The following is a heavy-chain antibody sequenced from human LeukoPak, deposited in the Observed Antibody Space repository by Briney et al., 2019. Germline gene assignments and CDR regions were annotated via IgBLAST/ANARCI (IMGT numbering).Heavy chain of an antibody. CDR2: IYYSGRT. CDR3: ARVQYYYDSSGYYSGYYYYYMDV. Sequence: PSETLSLTCTVSGGSISSSSYYWGWIRQPPGTGLEWLGGIYYSGRTYYNPSLKSRVTISVDTSKNQFSLKLSSVTAADTAVYYCARVQYYYDSSGYYSGYYYYYMDVWGKGTTVTVSS. CDR1: GGSISSSSYY. J-gene: IGHJ6*03. V-gene: IGHV4-39*01. D-gene: IGHD3-22*01.